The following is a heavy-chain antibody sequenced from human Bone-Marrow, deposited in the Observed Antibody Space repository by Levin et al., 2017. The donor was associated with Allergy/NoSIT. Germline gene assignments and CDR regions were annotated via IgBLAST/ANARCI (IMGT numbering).Heavy chain of an antibody. CDR2: ISYDGSNK. Sequence: PGESLKISCAASGFTFSSYAMHWVRQAPGKGLEWVAVISYDGSNKYYADSVKGRFTISRDNSKNTLYLQMNSLRAEDTAVYYCARDSLQLWLRNPLYYYYYCGMDVWGQGTTVTVSS. CDR1: GFTFSSYA. J-gene: IGHJ6*02. CDR3: ARDSLQLWLRNPLYYYYYCGMDV. V-gene: IGHV3-30*04. D-gene: IGHD5-18*01.